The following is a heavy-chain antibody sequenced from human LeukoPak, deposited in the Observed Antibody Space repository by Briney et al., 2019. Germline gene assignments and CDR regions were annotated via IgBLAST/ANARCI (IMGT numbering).Heavy chain of an antibody. Sequence: SETLSLTCTVSGGSVSSGSYYWSWIRQPPGKGLEWIGYIYYSGSTNYNPSLKSRVTISVDTSKNQFSLKLSSVTAADTAVYYCARDFGPHYYYGMDVWGQGTTVTVSS. CDR3: ARDFGPHYYYGMDV. J-gene: IGHJ6*02. CDR1: GGSVSSGSYY. D-gene: IGHD3-10*01. V-gene: IGHV4-61*01. CDR2: IYYSGST.